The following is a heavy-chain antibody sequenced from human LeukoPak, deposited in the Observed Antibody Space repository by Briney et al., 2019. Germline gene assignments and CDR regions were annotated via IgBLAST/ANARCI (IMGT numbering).Heavy chain of an antibody. CDR3: ASLRSAAGWGAFDI. CDR1: GYSISSGYY. Sequence: PSETLSLTCAVSGYSISSGYYWGWIRQPPGKGLEWIGSIYHSGSTYYNPSLQSRVTISVDTSKNQFSLKLSSVTAADTAVYYCASLRSAAGWGAFDIWGQGTMVTVSS. D-gene: IGHD6-13*01. J-gene: IGHJ3*02. CDR2: IYHSGST. V-gene: IGHV4-38-2*01.